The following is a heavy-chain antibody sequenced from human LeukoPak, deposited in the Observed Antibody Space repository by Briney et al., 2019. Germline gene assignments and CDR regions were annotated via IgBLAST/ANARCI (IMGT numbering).Heavy chain of an antibody. D-gene: IGHD6-13*01. Sequence: PGGSLRLSCAASGFTFSSYGMHWVRQAPGKGLEWVAFIRYDGSNKYFADSVKGRFTISRDNSKNTLYLQMNSLRAEDTAVYYCAKDAGREDSSSNAFDIWGQGTMVTVSS. V-gene: IGHV3-30*02. CDR2: IRYDGSNK. J-gene: IGHJ3*02. CDR3: AKDAGREDSSSNAFDI. CDR1: GFTFSSYG.